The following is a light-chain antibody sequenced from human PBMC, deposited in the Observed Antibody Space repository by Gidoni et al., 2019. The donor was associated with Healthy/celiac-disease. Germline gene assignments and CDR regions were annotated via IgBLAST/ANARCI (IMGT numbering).Light chain of an antibody. Sequence: SALTQPASVSGSPGQSITISCTGTSSDVGSYNLVSWYQQHPGKAPKLMIYEVSKRPSGVSNRFSGSKSGNTASLTISGLQAEDEADYYCCSYAGTLRVFGGGTKLTVL. V-gene: IGLV2-23*02. CDR1: SSDVGSYNL. J-gene: IGLJ3*02. CDR2: EVS. CDR3: CSYAGTLRV.